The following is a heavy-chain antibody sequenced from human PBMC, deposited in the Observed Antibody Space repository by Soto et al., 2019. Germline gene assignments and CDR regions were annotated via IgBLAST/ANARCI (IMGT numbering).Heavy chain of an antibody. V-gene: IGHV4-34*01. CDR3: ARSGQYGSGRDYYFDY. CDR2: INHSGST. Sequence: QVQLQQWGAGLLKPSETLSLTCAVYGGSFSGYYWSWIRQPPGKGLEWIGDINHSGSTNYNPSLKSRVTISVDTSKNQFSLKLSSVTAADTAVYYCARSGQYGSGRDYYFDYWGQGTLVTVSS. CDR1: GGSFSGYY. D-gene: IGHD3-10*01. J-gene: IGHJ4*02.